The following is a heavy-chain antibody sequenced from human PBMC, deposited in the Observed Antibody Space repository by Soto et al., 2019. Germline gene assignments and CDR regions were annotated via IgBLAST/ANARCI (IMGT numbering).Heavy chain of an antibody. CDR3: ARGTIFGVVISQIDS. V-gene: IGHV3-30-3*01. CDR2: ISYDGSNK. CDR1: GFTFSSYA. D-gene: IGHD3-3*01. Sequence: QVQLVESGGGVVQPGRSLRLSCAASGFTFSSYAMHWVRQAPGKGLEWVAVISYDGSNKYYADSVKGRFTISRDNSKNTLYLQMNSLRAEDTAVYYCARGTIFGVVISQIDSWGQGTLVTVSS. J-gene: IGHJ4*02.